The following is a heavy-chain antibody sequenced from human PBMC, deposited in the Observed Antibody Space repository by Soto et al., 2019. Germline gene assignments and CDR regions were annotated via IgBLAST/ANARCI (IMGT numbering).Heavy chain of an antibody. CDR2: ISGSGGST. CDR3: AKGLIGTMVRGVIHWFDP. CDR1: GFTFSSYA. V-gene: IGHV3-23*01. D-gene: IGHD3-10*01. Sequence: GGSLRLSCAASGFTFSSYAMSWVRQAPGKGLEWVSAISGSGGSTYYADSVKGRFTISRDNSKNTLYLQMNSLRAEDTAVYYCAKGLIGTMVRGVIHWFDPWGQGALVTVSS. J-gene: IGHJ5*02.